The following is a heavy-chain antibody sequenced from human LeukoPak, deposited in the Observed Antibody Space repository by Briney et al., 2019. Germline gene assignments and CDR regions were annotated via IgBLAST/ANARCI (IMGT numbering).Heavy chain of an antibody. J-gene: IGHJ5*02. CDR3: ARGWARGPNWFDP. CDR1: GGSISSYY. D-gene: IGHD3-10*01. V-gene: IGHV4-59*01. CDR2: IHYSGST. Sequence: PSETLSLTCTVSGGSISSYYWSWIRQPPGKGLEWIGYIHYSGSTNYNPSLKSRVTISVDTSKNQFSLKLSSVTAADTAVYYCARGWARGPNWFDPWGQGTLVTVSS.